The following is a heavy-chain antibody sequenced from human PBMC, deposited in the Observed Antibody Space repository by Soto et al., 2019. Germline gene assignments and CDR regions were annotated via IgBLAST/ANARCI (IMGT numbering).Heavy chain of an antibody. CDR3: ARGGYCTNGVCYKNWFDP. CDR2: IYYSGST. CDR1: GGSISSYY. D-gene: IGHD2-8*01. Sequence: SETLSLTCTVSGGSISSYYWSWIRQPPGKGLEWIGYIYYSGSTNYNPSLKSRVTISVDTSKNQFSLKLSSVTAADTAVYYCARGGYCTNGVCYKNWFDPWGQGTQVTVSS. V-gene: IGHV4-59*01. J-gene: IGHJ5*02.